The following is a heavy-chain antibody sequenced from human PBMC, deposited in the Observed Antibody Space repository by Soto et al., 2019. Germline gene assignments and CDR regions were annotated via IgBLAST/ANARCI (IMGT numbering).Heavy chain of an antibody. V-gene: IGHV4-38-2*02. D-gene: IGHD6-13*01. J-gene: IGHJ6*01. CDR1: GDSIRSSSY. Sequence: SETRSLTCTVSGDSIRSSSYWVWIRPLPGKGLEWIGSIYSTWNTYYNPSLNSQVTISVYTYKNQFSLNVISVTAADTAVYYRSRSSRYSSGGWGRQTT. CDR2: IYSTWNT. CDR3: SRSSRYSSGG.